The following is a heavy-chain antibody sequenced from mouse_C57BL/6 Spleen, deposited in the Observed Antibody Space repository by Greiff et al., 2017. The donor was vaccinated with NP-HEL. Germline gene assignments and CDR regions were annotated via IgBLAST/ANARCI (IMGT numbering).Heavy chain of an antibody. J-gene: IGHJ4*01. D-gene: IGHD4-1*01. V-gene: IGHV1-50*01. CDR2: IDPSDSYT. CDR3: ARRLDPYAMDY. Sequence: VQLQQPGAELVKPGASVKLSCKASGYTFTSYWMQWVKQRPGQGLEWIGEIDPSDSYTNYNQKFKGKATLTVDTSSSTAYMQLSSLTSEDSAVYYCARRLDPYAMDYWGQGTSVTVSS. CDR1: GYTFTSYW.